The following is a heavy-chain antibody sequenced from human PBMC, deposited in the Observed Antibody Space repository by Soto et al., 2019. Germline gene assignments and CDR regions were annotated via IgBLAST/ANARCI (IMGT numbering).Heavy chain of an antibody. Sequence: EVQLLESGGGLVQPGGSLRLSCAASGFTFSSYAMSWVRQAPGKGLEWVSTITGSSGNTYYADSVMGRFTISRDNSKNRLYLQVSSLRAEDTAVYYCARGAAAGSRYYFEYWGQGTLATVSP. D-gene: IGHD6-13*01. V-gene: IGHV3-23*01. CDR3: ARGAAAGSRYYFEY. CDR1: GFTFSSYA. J-gene: IGHJ4*02. CDR2: ITGSSGNT.